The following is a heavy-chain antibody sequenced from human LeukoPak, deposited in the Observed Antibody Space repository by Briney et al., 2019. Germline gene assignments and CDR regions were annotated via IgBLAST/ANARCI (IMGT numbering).Heavy chain of an antibody. CDR1: LGSNTGHL. Sequence: SETLFLNCTGSLGSNTGHLWSWIRQPPGERLEFLCYISYSGSTNYNPSLKGRITMSVDASHNQFSLNLRSVTAADTAVYYCARHFGGGSYPLDFWGPGTLVTVSS. J-gene: IGHJ4*02. CDR2: ISYSGST. D-gene: IGHD3-16*01. CDR3: ARHFGGGSYPLDF. V-gene: IGHV4-59*03.